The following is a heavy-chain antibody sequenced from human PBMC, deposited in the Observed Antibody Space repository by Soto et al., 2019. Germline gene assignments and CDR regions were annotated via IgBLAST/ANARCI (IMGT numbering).Heavy chain of an antibody. CDR1: GYTFTNDW. CDR3: ARTHIAATPRAWFDP. Sequence: GESLEISCKASGYTFTNDWIGWVRQMPRKGLEWMGIIYPSDSDTRYNPSFQGQVTISVDKSISAAYLQWSSLKASDTAMYFCARTHIAATPRAWFDPWGQGALVTVSS. J-gene: IGHJ5*02. D-gene: IGHD5-12*01. CDR2: IYPSDSDT. V-gene: IGHV5-51*01.